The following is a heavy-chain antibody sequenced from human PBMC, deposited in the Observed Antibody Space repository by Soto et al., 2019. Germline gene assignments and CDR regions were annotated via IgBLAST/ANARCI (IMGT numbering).Heavy chain of an antibody. CDR3: ARRDSYYYYMDV. CDR2: IYPGDSDT. CDR1: GYSFSTYW. J-gene: IGHJ6*03. V-gene: IGHV5-51*01. Sequence: GESLKISCEGSGYSFSTYWIAWVRQMPGKGLEWIGIIYPGDSDTRYSPSFQGQVTISADKSISTAFLQWGSLKASDTATYFCARRDSYYYYMDVWGKGTTVTVSS.